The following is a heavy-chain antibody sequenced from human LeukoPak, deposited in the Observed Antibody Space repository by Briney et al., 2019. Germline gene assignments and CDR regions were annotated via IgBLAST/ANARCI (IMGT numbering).Heavy chain of an antibody. CDR1: GFSLSTSGVG. Sequence: SGPTLVNPTQTLTLTCTFSGFSLSTSGVGVGWIRQPPGKALEWLALIYWDDDKRYSPSLKSRLTITKDTSKNQVVLTMTNMDPVDTATYYCAHSLPYSSSWYFRSWVAFDIWGQGTMVTVSS. CDR2: IYWDDDK. CDR3: AHSLPYSSSWYFRSWVAFDI. V-gene: IGHV2-5*02. J-gene: IGHJ3*02. D-gene: IGHD6-13*01.